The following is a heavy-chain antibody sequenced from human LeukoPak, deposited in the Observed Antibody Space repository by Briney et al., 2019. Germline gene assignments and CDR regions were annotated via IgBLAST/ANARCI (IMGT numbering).Heavy chain of an antibody. V-gene: IGHV3-48*04. Sequence: PGGSLRLSSAASGFTFSSYSMNWVRQAPGKGLEWVSYISSSSSTIYYADSVKGRFTISRDNAKNSLYLQMDSLRAEDTAVYYCARDLGGFDYWGQGTLVTVSS. CDR3: ARDLGGFDY. CDR2: ISSSSSTI. CDR1: GFTFSSYS. D-gene: IGHD4-23*01. J-gene: IGHJ4*02.